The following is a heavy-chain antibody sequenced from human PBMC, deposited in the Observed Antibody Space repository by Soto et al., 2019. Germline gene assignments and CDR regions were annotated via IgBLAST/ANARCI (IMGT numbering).Heavy chain of an antibody. J-gene: IGHJ5*01. D-gene: IGHD6-19*01. V-gene: IGHV4-59*01. CDR2: IYYSGST. Sequence: PSETLSLTCTVSGGSISSYYWSWIRQPPGKGLEWSGYIYYSGSTNYNPSLKSRVTISVDTSKNQFSLKLRSVTAADTAVYYCARTSIAVSGIRWLYWFDPGGQGTLVTISS. CDR1: GGSISSYY. CDR3: ARTSIAVSGIRWLYWFDP.